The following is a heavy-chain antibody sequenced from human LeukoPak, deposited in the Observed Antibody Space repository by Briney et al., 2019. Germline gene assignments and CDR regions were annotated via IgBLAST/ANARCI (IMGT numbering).Heavy chain of an antibody. CDR1: GFTVSSSY. CDR2: IYSGGST. V-gene: IGHV3-53*01. CDR3: AREEQWLGTDWYFDL. J-gene: IGHJ2*01. Sequence: GGSLRLSCAASGFTVSSSYMSWVRQAPGKGLEWVSVIYSGGSTYYADSVKGRFTISRDNSKNTLYLQMNSLRAEDTAVYYCAREEQWLGTDWYFDLWGRGTLVTVSS. D-gene: IGHD6-19*01.